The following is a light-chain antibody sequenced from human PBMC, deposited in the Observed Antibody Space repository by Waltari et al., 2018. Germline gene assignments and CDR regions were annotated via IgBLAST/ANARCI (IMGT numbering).Light chain of an antibody. CDR1: QNFDNF. J-gene: IGKJ3*01. CDR3: QQSRFTPFT. V-gene: IGKV1-39*01. Sequence: DIQMTQSPSSLSASVGGTVTITCRSSQNFDNFLHWYQQTPGKAPQLLIYDASTLLDGVPSRFRGSGSGRDFTLTISSVQPEDFATYFCQQSRFTPFTFGPGTRVDIK. CDR2: DAS.